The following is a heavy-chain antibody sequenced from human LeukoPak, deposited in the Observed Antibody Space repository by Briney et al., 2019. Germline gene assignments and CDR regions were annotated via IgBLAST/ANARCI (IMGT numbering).Heavy chain of an antibody. CDR2: INHSGRT. Sequence: PSETLSLTCAVYGGSLSDYSWNWIRQPPGKGLEWIGEINHSGRTNYNPSLKSPVTISIDTSQNRFSLKVSSVTAADTAMYYCARGIAGRDYWGQGTLVTVSS. V-gene: IGHV4-34*01. D-gene: IGHD6-13*01. CDR3: ARGIAGRDY. J-gene: IGHJ4*02. CDR1: GGSLSDYS.